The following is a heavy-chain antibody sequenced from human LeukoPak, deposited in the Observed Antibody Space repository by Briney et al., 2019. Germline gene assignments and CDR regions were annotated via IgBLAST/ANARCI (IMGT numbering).Heavy chain of an antibody. Sequence: GASVEVSCKASGYTFTSYDINWVRQATGQGLEWMGWMNPNSGNTGYAQKFQGRVTMTRNTSISTAYMELSSLRSEDTAVYYCARRRTMVRGVMGYWGQGTLVTVSS. CDR3: ARRRTMVRGVMGY. J-gene: IGHJ4*02. CDR1: GYTFTSYD. D-gene: IGHD3-10*01. CDR2: MNPNSGNT. V-gene: IGHV1-8*01.